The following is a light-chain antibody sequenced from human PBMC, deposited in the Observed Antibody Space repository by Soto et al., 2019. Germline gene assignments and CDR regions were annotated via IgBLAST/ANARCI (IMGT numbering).Light chain of an antibody. J-gene: IGKJ4*01. CDR1: QSVSSN. CDR2: GAS. CDR3: QQYNDWPLT. V-gene: IGKV3-15*01. Sequence: EIVMTQSPATLSVSPGERATLSCRASQSVSSNLAWYKQKPGQAPRLLIYGASTRATGLPDRISGSGSGTDFTLTISSLQSEDFALYYCQQYNDWPLTFGGGTKVEIK.